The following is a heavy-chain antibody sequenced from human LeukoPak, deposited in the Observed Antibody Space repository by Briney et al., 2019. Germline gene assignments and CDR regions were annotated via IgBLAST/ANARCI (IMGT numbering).Heavy chain of an antibody. CDR3: ARHYGSGSYSIDAFDI. D-gene: IGHD3-10*01. J-gene: IGHJ3*02. CDR1: GYSISSGYY. Sequence: SETLSLTCTVSGYSISSGYYWGWIRQPPRKGLEWIGYIHYTGSTNYNPSLKSRVTISVDTSKNQFSLKLSSVTAADTAVYYCARHYGSGSYSIDAFDIWGQGTMVTVSS. V-gene: IGHV4-38-2*02. CDR2: IHYTGST.